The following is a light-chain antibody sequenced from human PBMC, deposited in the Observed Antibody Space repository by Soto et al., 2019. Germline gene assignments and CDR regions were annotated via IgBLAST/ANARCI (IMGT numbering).Light chain of an antibody. CDR3: ASCEGSSTHWV. Sequence: QSALTQPASVSGSPGQSITISCTGTSSDVGSYNLVFWYHQHPVKALKLMFYEVSKRPSGVSDRFSGSKSGNSASLTISGLQAEDEADYYCASCEGSSTHWVLGGGNKLTVL. J-gene: IGLJ3*02. V-gene: IGLV2-23*02. CDR1: SSDVGSYNL. CDR2: EVS.